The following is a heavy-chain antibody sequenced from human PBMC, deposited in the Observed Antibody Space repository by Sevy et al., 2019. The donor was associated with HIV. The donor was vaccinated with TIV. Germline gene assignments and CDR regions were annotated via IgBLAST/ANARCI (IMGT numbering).Heavy chain of an antibody. CDR3: SKDVVGLIGDAFDI. V-gene: IGHV3-23*01. D-gene: IGHD3-22*01. J-gene: IGHJ3*02. CDR2: ISGADSST. CDR1: GFTFSSYA. Sequence: GGSLRLSCAASGFTFSSYAMNWVRQAPGKGLQWVSAISGADSSTHYADSVKGRFTISRDNSKNTLYLQMNSLRAEDTAIFYCSKDVVGLIGDAFDIWGQGTMVTVSS.